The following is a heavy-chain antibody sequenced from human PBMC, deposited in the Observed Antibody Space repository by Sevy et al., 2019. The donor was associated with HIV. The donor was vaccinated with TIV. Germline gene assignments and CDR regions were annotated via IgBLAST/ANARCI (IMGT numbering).Heavy chain of an antibody. J-gene: IGHJ5*02. V-gene: IGHV4-59*01. CDR1: DGSISSYY. CDR3: ARIPTTYYYDSSGYYPPQGWFDP. D-gene: IGHD3-22*01. CDR2: IYYSGST. Sequence: SETLSLTCTVSDGSISSYYWSWIRQPPGKGLEWIGYIYYSGSTNYNPSLKSRVTISVDTSKNQFSLKLSSVTAADTAVYYCARIPTTYYYDSSGYYPPQGWFDPWGQGTLVTVSS.